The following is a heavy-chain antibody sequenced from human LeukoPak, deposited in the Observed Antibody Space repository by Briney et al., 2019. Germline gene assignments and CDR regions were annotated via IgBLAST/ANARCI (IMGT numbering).Heavy chain of an antibody. D-gene: IGHD6-6*01. CDR3: AREYSSSSGRRAFDF. J-gene: IGHJ3*01. V-gene: IGHV4-59*08. CDR1: FTFINNYF. CDR2: SYYSGST. Sequence: QSSSTRPLTCTFAFTFINNYFRKLLRPPAGGREYCIAYSYYSGSTNYDPSLKSRVTTLVDTSKNQFSLRLSSVTAADTAVYYCAREYSSSSGRRAFDFWGQGTMVTVSS.